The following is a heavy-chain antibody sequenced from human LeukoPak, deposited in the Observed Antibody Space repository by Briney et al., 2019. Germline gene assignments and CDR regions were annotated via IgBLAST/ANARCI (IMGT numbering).Heavy chain of an antibody. V-gene: IGHV3-53*01. J-gene: IGHJ4*02. CDR2: IYSGGPT. CDR1: GFTVSLYY. CDR3: ARKAQYNGHYPLDY. Sequence: TGGSLRLSCAASGFTVSLYYMTWVRQAPGKGLEWVSVIYSGGPTYYADSVKGRFTISRDSSKNTLFLQMNSLRAEDTALYFCARKAQYNGHYPLDYWGQGILVTVSS. D-gene: IGHD1-7*01.